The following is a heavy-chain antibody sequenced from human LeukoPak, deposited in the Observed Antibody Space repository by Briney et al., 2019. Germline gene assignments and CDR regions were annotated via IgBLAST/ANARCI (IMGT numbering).Heavy chain of an antibody. V-gene: IGHV4-39*01. CDR2: INYSGST. J-gene: IGHJ4*02. D-gene: IGHD3-3*01. CDR1: GGSISSNAYC. CDR3: AGVCTCYDFWGGEHLVY. Sequence: SETLSLTCTVSGGSISSNAYCLGWISQPPGRGLEWIGNINYSGSTYYNPSLKGRVTISVDTSKNQFSPKLSSVTAADTAVDDCAGVCTCYDFWGGEHLVYWGQGTLVTVSS.